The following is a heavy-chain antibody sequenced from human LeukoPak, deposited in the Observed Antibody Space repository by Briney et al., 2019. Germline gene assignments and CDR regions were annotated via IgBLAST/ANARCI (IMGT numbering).Heavy chain of an antibody. J-gene: IGHJ4*02. CDR2: IRYDGSNK. CDR1: GFTFSSYG. V-gene: IGHV3-30*02. Sequence: GGSLRLSCAASGFTFSSYGMHWVRQAPGKGLEWVAFIRYDGSNKYYADSVKGRFTISRDNSKNTLYLQMNSLRAEDTAVYYCAKGSGYSSGWYEDGSGYWGQGTLVTVSS. D-gene: IGHD6-19*01. CDR3: AKGSGYSSGWYEDGSGY.